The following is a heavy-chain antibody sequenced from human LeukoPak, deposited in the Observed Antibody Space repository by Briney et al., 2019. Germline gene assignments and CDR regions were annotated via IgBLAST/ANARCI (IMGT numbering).Heavy chain of an antibody. CDR3: ARGYSSSWYLIVLYYYGMDV. V-gene: IGHV1-8*01. Sequence: ASVKVSCKASGYTFTSYDINWVRQATGQGLEWMGWMNPNSGNTGYAQKLQGRVTMTRNTSISTAYMELSSLRSEDTAVYYCARGYSSSWYLIVLYYYGMDVWGQGTTVTVSS. J-gene: IGHJ6*02. CDR2: MNPNSGNT. D-gene: IGHD6-13*01. CDR1: GYTFTSYD.